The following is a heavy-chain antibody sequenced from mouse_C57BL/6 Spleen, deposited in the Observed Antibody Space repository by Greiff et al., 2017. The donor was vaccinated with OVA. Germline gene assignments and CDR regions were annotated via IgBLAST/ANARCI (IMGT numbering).Heavy chain of an antibody. V-gene: IGHV14-4*01. D-gene: IGHD1-1*01. Sequence: EVQLQESGAELVRPGASVKLSCTASGFNIKDDYMHWVKQRPEQGLEWIGWIDPENGDTEYASKFQGKATITADTSSNTAYLQLSSLTSEDTAVYYCTRNYYGSPFAYWGQGPLVTVSA. CDR2: IDPENGDT. CDR1: GFNIKDDY. J-gene: IGHJ3*01. CDR3: TRNYYGSPFAY.